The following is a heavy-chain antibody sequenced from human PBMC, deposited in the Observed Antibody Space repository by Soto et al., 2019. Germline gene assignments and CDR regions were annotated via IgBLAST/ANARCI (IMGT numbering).Heavy chain of an antibody. Sequence: GGSLRLSCAASGFTFSSYAMSWVRQAPGKGLEWVSAISGSGGSTYYADSVKGRFTISRDNSKNTLYLQMNSLRAEDTAVYYCAKACSGGNRETKTPYYYYYGMDVWGQGTTVTVSS. CDR2: ISGSGGST. D-gene: IGHD2-15*01. CDR3: AKACSGGNRETKTPYYYYYGMDV. J-gene: IGHJ6*02. CDR1: GFTFSSYA. V-gene: IGHV3-23*01.